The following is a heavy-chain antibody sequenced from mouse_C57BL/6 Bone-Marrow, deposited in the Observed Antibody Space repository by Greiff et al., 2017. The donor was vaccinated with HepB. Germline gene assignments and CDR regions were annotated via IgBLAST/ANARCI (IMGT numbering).Heavy chain of an antibody. CDR1: GFTFSSYG. Sequence: EVKLMESGGDLVKPGGSLKLSCAASGFTFSSYGMSWVRQTPDKRLEWVATISSGGSYTYYPDSVKGRFTISRDNAKNTLYLHMSSLKSEDTAMYYCARRRQLRMDYWGQGTSVTVSS. J-gene: IGHJ4*01. V-gene: IGHV5-6*02. CDR2: ISSGGSYT. D-gene: IGHD3-2*02. CDR3: ARRRQLRMDY.